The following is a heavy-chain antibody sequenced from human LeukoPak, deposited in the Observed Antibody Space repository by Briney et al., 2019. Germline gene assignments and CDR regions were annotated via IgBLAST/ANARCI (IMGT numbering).Heavy chain of an antibody. CDR2: IYYSGST. J-gene: IGHJ5*02. CDR1: GGSISSSSYY. V-gene: IGHV4-39*01. CDR3: ARHHALDYYGSGSYYYGWFDP. Sequence: SETLSLTCTVSGGSISSSSYYWGWIRQPPGKGLEWIGSIYYSGSTYYNPSPKSRVTISVDTSKNQFSLKLSSVTAADTAVYYCARHHALDYYGSGSYYYGWFDPWGQGTLVTVSS. D-gene: IGHD3-10*01.